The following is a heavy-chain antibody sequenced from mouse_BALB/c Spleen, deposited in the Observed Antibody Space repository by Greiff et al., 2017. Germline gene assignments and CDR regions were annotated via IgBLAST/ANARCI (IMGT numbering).Heavy chain of an antibody. J-gene: IGHJ4*01. CDR2: ISYDGGN. Sequence: EVKLQESGPGLVKPSQSLSLTCSVTGYSITSGYYWNWIRQFPGNKLEWMGYISYDGGNNYNTSLKNRISITRDTSKNQFFLKLNSVTTEDTATYYCARGGKRYYAMDYWGQGTSVTVSS. CDR1: GYSITSGYY. CDR3: ARGGKRYYAMDY. D-gene: IGHD1-1*02. V-gene: IGHV3-6*02.